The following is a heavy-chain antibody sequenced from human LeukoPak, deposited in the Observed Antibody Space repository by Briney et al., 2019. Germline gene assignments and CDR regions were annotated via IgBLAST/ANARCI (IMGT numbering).Heavy chain of an antibody. D-gene: IGHD3-9*01. Sequence: GGSLRLSCAASGFTFSSYSMNWVRQAPGKGLEWVSSISSSSSYIYYADSVKGRFTISRDNAKNSLYLQMNSLRAEDTAVYCCARDSYDILTGYYGSEVYYGMDVWGKGTTVTVSS. CDR2: ISSSSSYI. CDR1: GFTFSSYS. J-gene: IGHJ6*04. V-gene: IGHV3-21*01. CDR3: ARDSYDILTGYYGSEVYYGMDV.